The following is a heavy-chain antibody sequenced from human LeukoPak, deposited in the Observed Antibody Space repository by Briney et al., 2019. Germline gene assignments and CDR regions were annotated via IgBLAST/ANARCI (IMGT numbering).Heavy chain of an antibody. D-gene: IGHD4-17*01. CDR2: ISYDGSNK. CDR1: GFTFSSYA. J-gene: IGHJ4*02. V-gene: IGHV3-30-3*01. Sequence: GGSLRLSCAASGFTFSSYAMHWVRQAPGKGLEWVAVISYDGSNKYYADSVKGRFTISRDNSKNTLYLQMNSLRAEDTAVYYCARGFNGDPIYYFGYWGQGTLVTVSS. CDR3: ARGFNGDPIYYFGY.